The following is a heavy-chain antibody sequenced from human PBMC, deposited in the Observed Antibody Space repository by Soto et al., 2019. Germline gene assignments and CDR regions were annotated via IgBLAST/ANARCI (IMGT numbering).Heavy chain of an antibody. CDR2: ISGGGRPI. CDR1: GFTFSTFS. V-gene: IGHV3-48*02. J-gene: IGHJ4*02. CDR3: ARDLGWAFDS. Sequence: EVQLVESGGGSVQPGGSLRLSCAAYGFTFSTFSMNWVRQAPGRGLEWISYISGGGRPISYADSVKGRFTISRDNAKNSLYLQMDCLPYEDTAVYYCARDLGWAFDSWGQGTLVTVSS. D-gene: IGHD6-19*01.